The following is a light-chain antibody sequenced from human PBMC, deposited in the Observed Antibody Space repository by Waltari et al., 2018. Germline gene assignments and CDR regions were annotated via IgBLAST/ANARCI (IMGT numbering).Light chain of an antibody. V-gene: IGLV1-40*01. J-gene: IGLJ1*01. Sequence: QSVLTQPPSVSGAPGQRVTISCTGSRSNIGAGYDVHWYQQFPGVAPKLVMFGNSNGPSVVPDHFSDFNSEPSPSLSITVLQAEDEADYYCQSYDNSLSGSDVFGPGTKVTVL. CDR3: QSYDNSLSGSDV. CDR2: GNS. CDR1: RSNIGAGYD.